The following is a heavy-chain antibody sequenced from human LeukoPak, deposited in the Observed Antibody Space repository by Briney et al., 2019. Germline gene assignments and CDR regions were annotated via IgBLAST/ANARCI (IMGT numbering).Heavy chain of an antibody. D-gene: IGHD5-18*01. J-gene: IGHJ4*02. CDR2: ISYDGSNK. CDR1: GFTFSSYA. Sequence: GGSLRLSCAASGFTFSSYAMHWVRQAPGKGLEWVAVISYDGSNKYYADSVKGRFTISRDNSKNTLYLQMNSLRAEDTAVYYCARGYVDTAMVFLDYWGQGTLVTVSS. CDR3: ARGYVDTAMVFLDY. V-gene: IGHV3-30-3*01.